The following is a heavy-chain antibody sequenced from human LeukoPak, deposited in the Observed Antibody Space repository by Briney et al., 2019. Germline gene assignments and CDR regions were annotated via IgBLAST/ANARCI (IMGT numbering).Heavy chain of an antibody. CDR2: ISYDGSNK. Sequence: GGSLRLSCAASGFTFSSYAMHWVRQAPGKGLEWVAVISYDGSNKYYADSVKGRFTISRDNSKNTLYLQMNSLRAEDTAVYYCARDRRDGYNYYGMDVWGQGITVTVSS. V-gene: IGHV3-30-3*01. J-gene: IGHJ6*02. CDR1: GFTFSSYA. CDR3: ARDRRDGYNYYGMDV. D-gene: IGHD5-24*01.